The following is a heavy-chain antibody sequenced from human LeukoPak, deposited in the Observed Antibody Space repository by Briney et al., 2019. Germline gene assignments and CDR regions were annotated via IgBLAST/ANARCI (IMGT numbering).Heavy chain of an antibody. CDR2: IYYSGST. CDR1: GGPISSSSYY. D-gene: IGHD6-19*01. V-gene: IGHV4-39*01. J-gene: IGHJ3*02. CDR3: ARGQWTAFDI. Sequence: PSETLSLTCTVSGGPISSSSYYWGWIRQPPGKGLEWIGSIYYSGSTYYNPSLKSRVTISVDTSKNQFSLKLSSVTAADTAVYYCARGQWTAFDIWGQGTMVTVSS.